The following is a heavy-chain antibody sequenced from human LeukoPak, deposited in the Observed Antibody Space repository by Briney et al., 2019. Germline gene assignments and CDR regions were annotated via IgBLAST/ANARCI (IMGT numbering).Heavy chain of an antibody. D-gene: IGHD2-21*01. Sequence: PGGSMRLSCAASRFTFSSYEMDWVRQAPGKGREWVSYISSSASPIYYADSVKGRFTISRDNAKDSLYLQMNSLRAEDTAVYYCAREQGGFVYSGERTTVTVSS. J-gene: IGHJ4*02. V-gene: IGHV3-48*03. CDR3: AREQGGFVY. CDR2: ISSSASPI. CDR1: RFTFSSYE.